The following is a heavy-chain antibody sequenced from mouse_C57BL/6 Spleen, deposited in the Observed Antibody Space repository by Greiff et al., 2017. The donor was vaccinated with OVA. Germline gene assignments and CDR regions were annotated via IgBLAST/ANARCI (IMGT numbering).Heavy chain of an antibody. Sequence: VQLQQSGAELVMPGASVKLSCKASGYTFTSYWMHWVKQRPGQGLEWIGEIDPSDSYTNYNQKFKGKSTLTVDKSSSTAYMQLSSLTSEDSAVHYCASEQLRLLFAYWGQGTLVTVSA. CDR2: IDPSDSYT. D-gene: IGHD3-2*02. CDR3: ASEQLRLLFAY. CDR1: GYTFTSYW. V-gene: IGHV1-69*01. J-gene: IGHJ3*01.